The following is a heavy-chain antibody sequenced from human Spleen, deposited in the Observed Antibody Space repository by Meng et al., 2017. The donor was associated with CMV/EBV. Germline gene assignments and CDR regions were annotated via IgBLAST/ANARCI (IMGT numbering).Heavy chain of an antibody. CDR2: TSHDGSDE. CDR3: VRADGGIALSGPRDY. Sequence: GFTFSHYAMHWVRQAPGKGLEWVAVTSHDGSDEYYTDSVRGRFTISRENSKNRLYLQMNGLRGEDTAMYYCVRADGGIALSGPRDYWGQGTLVTVSS. V-gene: IGHV3-30*04. D-gene: IGHD6-19*01. J-gene: IGHJ4*02. CDR1: GFTFSHYA.